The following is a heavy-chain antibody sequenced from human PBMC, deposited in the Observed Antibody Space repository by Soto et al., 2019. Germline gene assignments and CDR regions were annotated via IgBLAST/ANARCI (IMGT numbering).Heavy chain of an antibody. Sequence: SETLSLTCTVSGGSISSSSYYWGWIRQPPGKGLEWIGSIYYSGSTYYNPSLKSRVTISVDTSKNQFSLKLSSVTAADTAVYYCARITGTTPGLDYWGQGTLVTVSS. D-gene: IGHD1-1*01. CDR1: GGSISSSSYY. CDR3: ARITGTTPGLDY. J-gene: IGHJ4*02. CDR2: IYYSGST. V-gene: IGHV4-39*01.